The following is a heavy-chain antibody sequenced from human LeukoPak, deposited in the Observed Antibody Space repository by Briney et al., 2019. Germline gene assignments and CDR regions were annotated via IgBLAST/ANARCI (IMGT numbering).Heavy chain of an antibody. CDR3: ARAKGGSYRFSDY. CDR2: ISSSSSYI. CDR1: GFTFSSYS. Sequence: KSGGSLRLSCAASGFTFSSYSMNWVRQAPGKGLEWVSSISSSSSYIYYADSVKGRFTISRDNAKNSLYLQMNSLRAEDTAVYYCARAKGGSYRFSDYWGQGTLVTVSS. V-gene: IGHV3-21*01. J-gene: IGHJ4*02. D-gene: IGHD1-26*01.